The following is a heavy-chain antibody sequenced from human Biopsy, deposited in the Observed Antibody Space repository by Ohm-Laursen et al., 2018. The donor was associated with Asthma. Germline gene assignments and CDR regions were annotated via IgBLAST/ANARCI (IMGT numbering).Heavy chain of an antibody. CDR3: ARAVDYSHYYGIDV. D-gene: IGHD3-10*01. V-gene: IGHV1-18*01. CDR1: GYTFNSAG. Sequence: ASVKVSCKPSGYTFNSAGITWVRQAPGQGLEWMGWISVYNGNTKVAQKLQDRVTMITDTSTSTAYMELRSLRSDDTAVYFCARAVDYSHYYGIDVWGQGTTVTAS. J-gene: IGHJ6*02. CDR2: ISVYNGNT.